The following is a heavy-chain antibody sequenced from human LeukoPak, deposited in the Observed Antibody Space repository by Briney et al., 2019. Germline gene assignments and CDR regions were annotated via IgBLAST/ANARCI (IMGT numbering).Heavy chain of an antibody. CDR1: GYTFTCYY. V-gene: IGHV1-2*06. CDR2: INPNSGGT. Sequence: ASVKVSCKASGYTFTCYYMHWVRQAPGQGLEWMGRINPNSGGTNYAQKFQGRVIMTRDTSISTAYMELSRLRSDDTAVYYCARESGRRGVATIFGYWGQGTLVTVSS. D-gene: IGHD5-12*01. J-gene: IGHJ4*02. CDR3: ARESGRRGVATIFGY.